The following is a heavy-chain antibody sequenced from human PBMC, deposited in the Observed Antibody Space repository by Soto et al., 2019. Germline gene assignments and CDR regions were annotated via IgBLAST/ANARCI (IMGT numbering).Heavy chain of an antibody. CDR3: STGGYRSGLDY. Sequence: GGSLRLSCVASDFSVSNARMTWVRQAPGKGLEWVGRIRSETDGGTADYAAPVRDRFVISRDDSQNTLSLHMNSLKSEDTAVYYCSTGGYRSGLDYWGQGTLVTVSS. CDR1: DFSVSNAR. J-gene: IGHJ4*02. D-gene: IGHD5-18*01. CDR2: IRSETDGGTA. V-gene: IGHV3-15*07.